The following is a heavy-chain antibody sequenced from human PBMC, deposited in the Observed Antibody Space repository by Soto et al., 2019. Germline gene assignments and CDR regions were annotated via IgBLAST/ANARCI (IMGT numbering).Heavy chain of an antibody. Sequence: ELQLVESGGGLVKPGGSLRLSCTASGFTFSNAWMNWVRQAPGKGLEWVGRIKSEIDGGATDYAAPVKARFTISRDDSKKTLYLHMNSLKTEDTAVYYCTLWLGGLRYWGQGTLVTVSS. V-gene: IGHV3-15*01. J-gene: IGHJ4*02. CDR2: IKSEIDGGAT. D-gene: IGHD3-10*01. CDR1: GFTFSNAW. CDR3: TLWLGGLRY.